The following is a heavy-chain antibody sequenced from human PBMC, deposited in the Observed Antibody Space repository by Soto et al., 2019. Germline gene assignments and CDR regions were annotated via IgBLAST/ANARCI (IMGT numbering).Heavy chain of an antibody. J-gene: IGHJ1*01. CDR2: ISSNGGNA. CDR3: ARHRSYGTTGYYSWGH. Sequence: QVHLVESGGGVVQPGRSLRLSCVASGFTFRNYAMHWVRQAPGKGLEWVAVISSNGGNAAYADSVKGRFTTSKDSSKNTLFLQMSGLRVEDTAVYYCARHRSYGTTGYYSWGHWGQGTLVTVSS. V-gene: IGHV3-30-3*01. D-gene: IGHD3-22*01. CDR1: GFTFRNYA.